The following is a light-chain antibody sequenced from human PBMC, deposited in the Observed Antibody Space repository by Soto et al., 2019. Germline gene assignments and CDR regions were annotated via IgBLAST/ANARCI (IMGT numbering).Light chain of an antibody. V-gene: IGKV3-20*01. CDR2: GAS. CDR3: QPYGTSLFT. Sequence: ELVLTQSPGTLSLSPGDRATLSCRSSQSAYSSYLSWYQQKPGHAPRLLIYGASNRATGIPDRFSGSGSGTDFTLTISGLEPEDFAVYYCQPYGTSLFTFGGGTRVEIK. J-gene: IGKJ4*01. CDR1: QSAYSSY.